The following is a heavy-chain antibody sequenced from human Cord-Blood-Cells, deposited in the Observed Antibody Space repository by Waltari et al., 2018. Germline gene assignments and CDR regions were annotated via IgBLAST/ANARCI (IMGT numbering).Heavy chain of an antibody. J-gene: IGHJ4*02. Sequence: QVQLQQWGAGLLKPSETLSLTCAVYGGSFSGYYWSWIRQPPGKGLEWIGEINHSGTTNNNPSLKSRVTISVDTSKNQFSLKLSSVTAADTAVYYWARAGYRDYSKIFDYWGQGTLVTVSS. CDR2: INHSGTT. CDR3: ARAGYRDYSKIFDY. CDR1: GGSFSGYY. V-gene: IGHV4-34*01. D-gene: IGHD4-4*01.